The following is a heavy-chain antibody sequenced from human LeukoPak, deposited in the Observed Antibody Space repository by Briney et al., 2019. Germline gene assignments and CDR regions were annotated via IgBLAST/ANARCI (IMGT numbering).Heavy chain of an antibody. CDR3: ARISEIWFGESLFDY. V-gene: IGHV4-34*01. Sequence: KPSETLSLTCAVYGGSFSGYYWSWIRQPPGKGLEWIGEINHSGSTNYNPSLKSRVTISVDTSKNQFSLKLSSVTAADTAVYYCARISEIWFGESLFDYWGQGTLVTVSS. J-gene: IGHJ4*02. CDR1: GGSFSGYY. CDR2: INHSGST. D-gene: IGHD3-10*01.